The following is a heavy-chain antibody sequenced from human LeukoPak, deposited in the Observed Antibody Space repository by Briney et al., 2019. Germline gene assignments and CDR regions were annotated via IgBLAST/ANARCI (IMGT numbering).Heavy chain of an antibody. Sequence: GESLKISCKGSGYSFTSYWIGWVRQMPGKGLEWMGIIYPGDSDTRYSPSFQGQVTISADKSISTAYLQWSSLKASDTAMYYCARNGHSSGWYNWFDPWGQGTLVTVSS. CDR2: IYPGDSDT. V-gene: IGHV5-51*01. D-gene: IGHD6-19*01. CDR3: ARNGHSSGWYNWFDP. J-gene: IGHJ5*02. CDR1: GYSFTSYW.